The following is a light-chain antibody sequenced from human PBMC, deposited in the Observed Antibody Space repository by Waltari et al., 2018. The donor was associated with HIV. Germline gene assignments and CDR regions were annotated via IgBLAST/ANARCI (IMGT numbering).Light chain of an antibody. CDR2: EVS. Sequence: QSALTQPASVSGSPGQSITISCTGTSSDVGGYNYVSWYQQHPGKATKLMISEVSNRPSGVTNRFSGSKSGNPASLTISVLQVEDEADYYCSSYTSSSTLYVFGTGTKVTVL. J-gene: IGLJ1*01. V-gene: IGLV2-14*01. CDR1: SSDVGGYNY. CDR3: SSYTSSSTLYV.